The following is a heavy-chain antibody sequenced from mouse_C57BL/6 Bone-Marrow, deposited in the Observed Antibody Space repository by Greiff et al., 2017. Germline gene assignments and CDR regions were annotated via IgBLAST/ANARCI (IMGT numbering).Heavy chain of an antibody. V-gene: IGHV1-81*01. Sequence: QVQLQQPGAELARPGASVKLSCKASGYTFTSYGISWVKQRTGQGLEWIGEIYPRSGNTYYNEKFKGKATLTADKSSSTAYMELRSLTSEDSAVXFCARTELRYPVDYWGQGTTLTVSS. CDR3: ARTELRYPVDY. CDR1: GYTFTSYG. CDR2: IYPRSGNT. J-gene: IGHJ2*01. D-gene: IGHD1-1*01.